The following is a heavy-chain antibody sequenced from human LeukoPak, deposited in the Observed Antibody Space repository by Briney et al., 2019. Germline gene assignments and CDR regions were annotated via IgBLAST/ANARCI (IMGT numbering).Heavy chain of an antibody. D-gene: IGHD1-14*01. CDR2: IYSGGST. Sequence: ETLSLTCAVSGASIISNNWWSWVRQAPGKGLEWVSVIYSGGSTYYADSVKGRFTISRDNSKNTLYLQMNSLRAEDTAVYYCARGPPSFDYWGQGTLVTVSS. J-gene: IGHJ4*02. V-gene: IGHV3-53*01. CDR1: GASIISNNW. CDR3: ARGPPSFDY.